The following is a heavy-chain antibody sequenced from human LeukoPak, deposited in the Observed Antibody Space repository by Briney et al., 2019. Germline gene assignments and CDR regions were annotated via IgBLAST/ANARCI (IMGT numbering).Heavy chain of an antibody. CDR1: GGSISSYY. V-gene: IGHV4-59*01. CDR3: ARVKGCSGGSCYSGYYYYHYMDV. J-gene: IGHJ6*03. CDR2: IYYSGST. D-gene: IGHD2-15*01. Sequence: SETLSLTCTVSGGSISSYYWSWIRQPPGKGLEWIGYIYYSGSTNYNPSLKSRVTISVDTSKNQFSLKLSSVTAADTAVYYCARVKGCSGGSCYSGYYYYHYMDVWGKGTTVTVSS.